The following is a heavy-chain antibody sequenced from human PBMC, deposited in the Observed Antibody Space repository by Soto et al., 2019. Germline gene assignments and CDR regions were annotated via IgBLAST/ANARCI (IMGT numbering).Heavy chain of an antibody. V-gene: IGHV3-64*04. CDR3: AKIRPVRGVIIFYYYYGMDV. J-gene: IGHJ6*02. Sequence: GGSLRLSCSASGFTFSIYAMHWVRQAPGKGLEYVSSISTNGGSTHYADSVKGRFTISRDNSKNTLYLQMNSLRAEDTAVYYCAKIRPVRGVIIFYYYYGMDVWGQGTTVTVSS. D-gene: IGHD3-10*01. CDR2: ISTNGGST. CDR1: GFTFSIYA.